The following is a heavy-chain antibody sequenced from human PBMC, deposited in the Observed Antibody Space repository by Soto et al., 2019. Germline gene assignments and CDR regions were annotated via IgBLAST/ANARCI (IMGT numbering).Heavy chain of an antibody. CDR2: IYWDDDK. Sequence: SGPTLVNPTQTLTLTCTFTGFSLSTSGVVVGRIRQPPGKALEWLALIYWDDDKRYSPSLKSRLTITKDTSKNQVVLTMTNMDPVDTSLYYCAPSSGTTSLADYWGQGTLEAGSS. CDR1: GFSLSTSGVV. V-gene: IGHV2-5*02. D-gene: IGHD1-1*01. CDR3: APSSGTTSLADY. J-gene: IGHJ4*02.